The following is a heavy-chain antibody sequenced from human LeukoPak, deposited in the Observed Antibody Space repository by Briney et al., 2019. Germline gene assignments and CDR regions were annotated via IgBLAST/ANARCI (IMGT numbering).Heavy chain of an antibody. CDR1: GFTFSSYA. D-gene: IGHD3-16*02. CDR3: AKARGDYVWGSYRPADY. CDR2: ISGSGGST. J-gene: IGHJ4*02. Sequence: GGSLRLSCAASGFTFSSYAMSWVRQAPGKGLEWVSAISGSGGSTYYADSVKGRFTISRDNSKNTLYLQMNSLRAEDTAVYYCAKARGDYVWGSYRPADYWGQGTLVIVSS. V-gene: IGHV3-23*01.